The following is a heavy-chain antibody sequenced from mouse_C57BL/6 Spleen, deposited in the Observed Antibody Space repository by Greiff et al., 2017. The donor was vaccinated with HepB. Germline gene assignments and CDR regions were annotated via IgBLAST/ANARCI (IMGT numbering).Heavy chain of an antibody. CDR3: TRPYGNYERVDY. D-gene: IGHD2-1*01. CDR2: IDPETGGT. V-gene: IGHV1-15*01. J-gene: IGHJ2*01. Sequence: QVHVKQSGAELVRPGASVTLSCKASGYTFTDYEMHWVKQTPVHGLEWIGAIDPETGGTAYNQKFKGKAILTADKSSSTAYMELRSLTSEDSAVYYCTRPYGNYERVDYWGQGTTLTVSS. CDR1: GYTFTDYE.